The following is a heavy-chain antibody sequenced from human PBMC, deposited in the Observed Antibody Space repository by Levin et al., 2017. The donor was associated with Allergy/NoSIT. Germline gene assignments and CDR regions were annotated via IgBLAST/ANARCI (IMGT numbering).Heavy chain of an antibody. Sequence: RAGGSLRLSCTGSGFTFGDYAMSWVRQAPGKGLEWVGFIRNKAHGGTTEYAASVKGRLTISRDDSKSIAYLQMNSLKTEDTAVYFCARGGPPNYEYNWGSYRDGYFDYWGQGTLVTVSS. D-gene: IGHD3-16*02. CDR1: GFTFGDYA. CDR3: ARGGPPNYEYNWGSYRDGYFDY. J-gene: IGHJ4*02. CDR2: IRNKAHGGTT. V-gene: IGHV3-49*04.